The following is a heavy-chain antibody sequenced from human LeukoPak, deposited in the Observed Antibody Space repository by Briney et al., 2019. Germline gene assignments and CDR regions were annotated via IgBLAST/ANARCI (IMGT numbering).Heavy chain of an antibody. CDR1: GGSISSYY. V-gene: IGHV4-59*01. CDR2: IYYSGST. D-gene: IGHD3-3*01. Sequence: SETLSLTCTVSGGSISSYYWSWIRQPPGKGLEWIEYIYYSGSTNYNPSLKSRVTISVDTSKNQFSLKLSSVTAADTAVYYCARVAPLFLEGSYMEVWGKGTTVTVS. J-gene: IGHJ6*03. CDR3: ARVAPLFLEGSYMEV.